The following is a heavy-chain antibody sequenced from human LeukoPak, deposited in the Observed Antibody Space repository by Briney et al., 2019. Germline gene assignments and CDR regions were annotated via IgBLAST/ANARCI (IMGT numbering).Heavy chain of an antibody. V-gene: IGHV3-30*14. Sequence: GRSLRLSCAASGFTFSSYAMHWVRQAPGKGLEWVAVISYDGSNKYYADSVKGRFTISRDSSKNTLYLQMNSLRAEDTAVYYCARGDYYYYYMDVWGKGTTVTVSS. CDR3: ARGDYYYYYMDV. CDR2: ISYDGSNK. CDR1: GFTFSSYA. J-gene: IGHJ6*03.